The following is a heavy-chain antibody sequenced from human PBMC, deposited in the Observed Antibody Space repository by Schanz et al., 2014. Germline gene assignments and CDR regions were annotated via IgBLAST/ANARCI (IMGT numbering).Heavy chain of an antibody. Sequence: QLQLLQSGAEVKKPGASMKVSCKASGYTFTTYYMLWVRQAPGQGLEWMGIINPSGGSARYGQKFQGRITVTTDTSTSTVYMELSSLRSDDTALYDCGRGFSRSYIDVWGQGTLITVSS. CDR2: INPSGGSA. V-gene: IGHV1-46*03. CDR1: GYTFTTYY. D-gene: IGHD6-6*01. J-gene: IGHJ4*02. CDR3: GRGFSRSYIDV.